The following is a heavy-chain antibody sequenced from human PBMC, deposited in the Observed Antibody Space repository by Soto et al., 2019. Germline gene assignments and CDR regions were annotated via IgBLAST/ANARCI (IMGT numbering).Heavy chain of an antibody. Sequence: ASVKVSCKASGGTFSSYAISWVRQAPGQGLEWMGGIIPIFGTANYAQKFQGRVTITADEFTSTAYMELSSLRSEDTAVYYCARVRGGYSYGSPFDYWGQGTLVTVSS. J-gene: IGHJ4*02. CDR1: GGTFSSYA. CDR2: IIPIFGTA. CDR3: ARVRGGYSYGSPFDY. V-gene: IGHV1-69*13. D-gene: IGHD5-18*01.